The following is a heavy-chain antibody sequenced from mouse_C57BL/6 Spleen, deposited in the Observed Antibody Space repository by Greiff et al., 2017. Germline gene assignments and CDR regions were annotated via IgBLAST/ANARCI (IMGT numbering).Heavy chain of an antibody. D-gene: IGHD2-2*01. CDR2: ISGGGGNT. J-gene: IGHJ1*03. CDR1: GFTFSSYT. Sequence: EVMLVESGGGLVKPGGSLKLSCAASGFTFSSYTMSWVRQTPEKRLEWVATISGGGGNTYYPDSVKGRFTISRDNAKNTLYLQMSSLRSEDTALYYCARHGYPYWYFDVGGTGTTVTVSS. V-gene: IGHV5-9*01. CDR3: ARHGYPYWYFDV.